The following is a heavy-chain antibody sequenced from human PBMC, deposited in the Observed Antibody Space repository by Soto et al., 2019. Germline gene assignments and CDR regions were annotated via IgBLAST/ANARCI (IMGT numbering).Heavy chain of an antibody. CDR1: GYTFTSYG. CDR3: AREGILGLFDAYDL. J-gene: IGHJ3*01. Sequence: GASVKVSCKASGYTFTSYGMNWVRQAPGRGLEWMGWINPGNGNTKYSQKFQGRVIIERDTSASTAYMELRSLRPDDTAVYLCAREGILGLFDAYDLWGQGTMVTVS. V-gene: IGHV1-3*01. D-gene: IGHD3-3*01. CDR2: INPGNGNT.